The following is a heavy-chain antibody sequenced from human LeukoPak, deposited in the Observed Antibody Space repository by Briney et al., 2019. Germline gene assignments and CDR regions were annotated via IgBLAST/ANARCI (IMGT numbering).Heavy chain of an antibody. CDR1: GFTFNSYE. Sequence: GGSLRLSCAASGFTFNSYEMIWVRQAPGKGLEWVSSIGGSGRTIYIADSVKGRFNISRDSAKNSLYLHMSTLRVEDTALYYCARGGGSITMTHWGQGTLVTVSS. CDR2: IGGSGRTI. CDR3: ARGGGSITMTH. J-gene: IGHJ4*02. V-gene: IGHV3-48*03. D-gene: IGHD3-22*01.